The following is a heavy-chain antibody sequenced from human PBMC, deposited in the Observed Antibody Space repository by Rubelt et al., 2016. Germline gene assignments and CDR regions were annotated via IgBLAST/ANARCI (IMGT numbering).Heavy chain of an antibody. V-gene: IGHV4-39*01. CDR1: GGSISGSSYY. D-gene: IGHD4-17*01. Sequence: QQQLQESGPGLVKPSETLSLTCIVSGGSISGSSYYWGWIRQPPGKGLEWIASIFSSGSTSYSPSLKMWVTVSVDTSKNQFSLMLKSVTAADTAVYYCARRRTVPQNWFDPWGQGTLVTVSS. CDR3: ARRRTVPQNWFDP. J-gene: IGHJ5*02. CDR2: IFSSGST.